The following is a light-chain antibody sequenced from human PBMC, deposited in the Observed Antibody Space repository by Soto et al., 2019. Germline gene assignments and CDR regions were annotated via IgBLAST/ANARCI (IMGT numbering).Light chain of an antibody. Sequence: EIVLTQSPGTLSLSPGERATLSCRASQSISSTYLTWYHQKPGQAPRLLIYGASTRATGIPDRFSGSGSGTEFTLTISSLQSEDFAVYYCHQYNNWPPWTFGQGTKVDIK. CDR2: GAS. CDR3: HQYNNWPPWT. CDR1: QSISSTY. J-gene: IGKJ1*01. V-gene: IGKV3-15*01.